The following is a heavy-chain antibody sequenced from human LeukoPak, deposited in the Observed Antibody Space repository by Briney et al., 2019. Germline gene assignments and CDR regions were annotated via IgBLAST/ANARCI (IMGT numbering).Heavy chain of an antibody. V-gene: IGHV3-74*01. CDR3: TREIAVVPAASLGY. D-gene: IGHD2-2*01. CDR1: GFTFSSYW. Sequence: PGGSLRLSCAASGFTFSSYWMHWVRQAPGKGLVWVSRIKSDGSLTNYADSVRGRFTISRDDVKNTLYLQMNSLRAEDAAVYYCTREIAVVPAASLGYWGQGTLVTVSS. CDR2: IKSDGSLT. J-gene: IGHJ4*02.